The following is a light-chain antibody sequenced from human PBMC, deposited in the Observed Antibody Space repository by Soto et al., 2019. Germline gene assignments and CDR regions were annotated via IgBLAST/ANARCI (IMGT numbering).Light chain of an antibody. Sequence: QSVLTQPPSASGTPGQRVTLSCSGSSSNIGTKTVNWYQQLPGTAPKLLIYTNDQRPSGVPDRFSGSKSGTSASLAISGLPSDDAADYYCAAWDDSLNRVIFGGGTKVTVL. CDR3: AAWDDSLNRVI. CDR1: SSNIGTKT. J-gene: IGLJ2*01. V-gene: IGLV1-44*01. CDR2: TND.